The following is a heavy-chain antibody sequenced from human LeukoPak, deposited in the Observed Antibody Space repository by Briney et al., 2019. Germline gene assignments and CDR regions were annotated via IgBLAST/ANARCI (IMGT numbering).Heavy chain of an antibody. V-gene: IGHV4-59*01. Sequence: SETLSLTCTVSGGSISSYYWSWIRQPPGKGLKWIGNIYYSGYTTYSPSLRSRVTISVDTSKNQFSLKLSSVTAADTAVYYCARETSQKGAHYMDVWGKGTTITTSS. D-gene: IGHD3-16*01. CDR1: GGSISSYY. CDR2: IYYSGYT. J-gene: IGHJ6*03. CDR3: ARETSQKGAHYMDV.